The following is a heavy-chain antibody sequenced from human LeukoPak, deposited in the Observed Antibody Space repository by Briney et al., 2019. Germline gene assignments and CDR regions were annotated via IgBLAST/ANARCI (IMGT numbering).Heavy chain of an antibody. CDR3: ARPPHESYAAFDI. Sequence: SQTLSLTCTVSGGTISSGYYYWGWIRQHPGKGLEGSGYIYYSGSTYYNPSLKSRVTISVDTSKNQFSLQLSSVTAAATAVYYCARPPHESYAAFDIWGQGTMVTVSS. V-gene: IGHV4-31*03. CDR2: IYYSGST. J-gene: IGHJ3*02. CDR1: GGTISSGYYY. D-gene: IGHD3-10*01.